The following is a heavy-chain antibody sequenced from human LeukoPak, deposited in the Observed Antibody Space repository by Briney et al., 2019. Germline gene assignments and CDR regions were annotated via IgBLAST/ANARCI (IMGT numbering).Heavy chain of an antibody. D-gene: IGHD6-19*01. Sequence: GGSLRLSCAASGFTFSSYSMNWVRQAPGKGLEWVSSISSSSSYIHYADSVKGRFTISRDNAKNSLYLQMNSLRAEDTAVYYCARVRYSSCPDYWGQGTLVTVSS. CDR3: ARVRYSSCPDY. CDR2: ISSSSSYI. V-gene: IGHV3-21*01. CDR1: GFTFSSYS. J-gene: IGHJ4*02.